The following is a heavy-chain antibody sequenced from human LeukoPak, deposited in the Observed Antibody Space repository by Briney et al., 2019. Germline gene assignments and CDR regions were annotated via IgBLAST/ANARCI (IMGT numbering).Heavy chain of an antibody. CDR1: GFTFSSYA. J-gene: IGHJ4*02. V-gene: IGHV3-30-3*01. Sequence: GGSLRLSCVASGFTFSSYAMSWVRQAPGRGLEWVAVISYDGSNEYYADSVKGRFTISRDNSKNTLYLQMNSLRVEDAAVYYCARVLNYYDSSGYYFSYWGQGTLVTVSS. CDR3: ARVLNYYDSSGYYFSY. CDR2: ISYDGSNE. D-gene: IGHD3-22*01.